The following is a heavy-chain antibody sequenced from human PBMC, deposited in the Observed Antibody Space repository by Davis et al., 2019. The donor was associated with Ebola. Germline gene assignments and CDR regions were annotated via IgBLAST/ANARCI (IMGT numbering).Heavy chain of an antibody. J-gene: IGHJ4*02. CDR3: ARKRGFSGYDRFDY. CDR2: IYYSGST. Sequence: MPSETLSLTCTVSGGSISSSSYYWGWIRQPPGKGLEWIGSIYYSGSTYYNPSLKSRVTISVDTSKNQFSLKLSSVTAADTAVYYCARKRGFSGYDRFDYWGQGTLVTVSS. V-gene: IGHV4-39*01. CDR1: GGSISSSSYY. D-gene: IGHD5-12*01.